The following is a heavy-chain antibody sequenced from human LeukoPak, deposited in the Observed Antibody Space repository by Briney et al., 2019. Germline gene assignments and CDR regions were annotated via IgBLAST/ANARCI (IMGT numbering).Heavy chain of an antibody. V-gene: IGHV3-15*07. CDR3: TTDSVGATFDY. D-gene: IGHD1-26*01. CDR2: IKDKTVGGTT. CDR1: GFTFSNAW. J-gene: IGHJ4*02. Sequence: GGSLRLSCAAFGFTFSNAWLNWVRQAPGKGLEWVGRIKDKTVGGTTDYAAPVKGRFTISRDDSKNTLYLQMNSLKTEDTAVYCCTTDSVGATFDYWGQGTLVTVSS.